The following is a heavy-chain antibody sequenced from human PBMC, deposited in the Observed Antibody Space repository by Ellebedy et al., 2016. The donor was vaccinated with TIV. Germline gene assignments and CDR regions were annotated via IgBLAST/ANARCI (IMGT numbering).Heavy chain of an antibody. CDR2: INPNSGGT. V-gene: IGHV1-2*02. D-gene: IGHD5-18*01. Sequence: AASVKVSCKASGYTFTSYGISWVRQAPGQGLEWMGWINPNSGGTNYAQKFQGRVTMTRDTSISTAYMELSRLRSDDTAVYYCAGDRGYSYGVFDYWGQGTLVTVSS. CDR1: GYTFTSYG. J-gene: IGHJ4*02. CDR3: AGDRGYSYGVFDY.